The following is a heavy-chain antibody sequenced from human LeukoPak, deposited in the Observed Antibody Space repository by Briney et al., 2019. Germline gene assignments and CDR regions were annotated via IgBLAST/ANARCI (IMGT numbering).Heavy chain of an antibody. Sequence: GGSLRLSCAASGFTFSSYAMSWVRQAPGKGLEWVSAISGSGGSTYYADSVKGRFTISRDNSKNTLYLQMNSLRAEDTAVYYCAKLSYGDEVSYYYYGMDVRGQGTTVTVSS. J-gene: IGHJ6*02. D-gene: IGHD4-17*01. CDR2: ISGSGGST. CDR1: GFTFSSYA. V-gene: IGHV3-23*01. CDR3: AKLSYGDEVSYYYYGMDV.